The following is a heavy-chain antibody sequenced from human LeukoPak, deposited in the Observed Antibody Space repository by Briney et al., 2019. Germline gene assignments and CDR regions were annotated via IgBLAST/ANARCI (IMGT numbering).Heavy chain of an antibody. CDR1: GYTFTSYG. CDR3: ARAVRDYGDYPVNY. D-gene: IGHD4-17*01. J-gene: IGHJ4*02. Sequence: ASVKVSCKASGYTFTSYGISWVRQAPGQGLEWMGWISAYNGNTNYAQKLQGRVTMTTDTSTSTAYMELRSLRSDDTAVYYCARAVRDYGDYPVNYWGQGTLVTVSS. CDR2: ISAYNGNT. V-gene: IGHV1-18*01.